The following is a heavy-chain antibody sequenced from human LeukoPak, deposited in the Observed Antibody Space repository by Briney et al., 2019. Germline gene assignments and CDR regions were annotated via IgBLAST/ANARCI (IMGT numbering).Heavy chain of an antibody. Sequence: SETLSLTCTVSGGSISSYYWSWIRQPPGKGLEWIGYIYYSGSTNYNPSLKSRVTISVDTSKNQFSLKLSSVTAADTAVYYGAGGAGGGGGEYQLHLDYWGQGTLVTVSS. J-gene: IGHJ4*02. CDR3: AGGAGGGGGEYQLHLDY. V-gene: IGHV4-59*01. CDR2: IYYSGST. CDR1: GGSISSYY. D-gene: IGHD2-2*01.